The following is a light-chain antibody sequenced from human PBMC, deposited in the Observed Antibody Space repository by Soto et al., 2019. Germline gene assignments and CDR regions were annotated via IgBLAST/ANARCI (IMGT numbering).Light chain of an antibody. CDR1: QGISNS. CDR2: AAS. CDR3: QKYSNAPPWT. Sequence: DIQMTQSPSSLSASLGDRVTIACRASQGISNSLAWYQQQPGKVPKLLISAASTLQSGVPSRFSGSGSGTDFTRTISSLQPEDVATYYWQKYSNAPPWTFGQGTKVEIK. J-gene: IGKJ1*01. V-gene: IGKV1-27*01.